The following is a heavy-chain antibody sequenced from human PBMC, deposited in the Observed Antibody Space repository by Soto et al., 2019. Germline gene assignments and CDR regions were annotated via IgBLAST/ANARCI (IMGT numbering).Heavy chain of an antibody. D-gene: IGHD3-10*01. CDR1: GLTFRNYW. CDR3: ARDQALEGTALNWFDP. J-gene: IGHJ5*02. CDR2: IKQDGSEK. Sequence: PGGSLRLSCAASGLTFRNYWMSWVRQAPGKGLEWVANIKQDGSEKYYVDSVKGRFTISRDNAKNSLYLQMNSLRAEDTAVYYCARDQALEGTALNWFDPWGQGTLVTVSS. V-gene: IGHV3-7*03.